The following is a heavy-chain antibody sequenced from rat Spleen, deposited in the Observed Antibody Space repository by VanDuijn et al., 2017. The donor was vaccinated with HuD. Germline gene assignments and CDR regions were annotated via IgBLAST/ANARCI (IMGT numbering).Heavy chain of an antibody. J-gene: IGHJ3*01. CDR3: AGDYRNYIGPLYNWFAY. CDR2: ISTGGGNT. V-gene: IGHV5-25*01. CDR1: GFTFINYY. D-gene: IGHD1-2*01. Sequence: EVQLVESGGGLVQPGRSMKLSCAASGFTFINYYMAWVRQAPTKGLEWVASISTGGGNTYYRDSVKGRFTISRDNAKSTLYLQMDSLRSEDTATYYSAGDYRNYIGPLYNWFAYWGQGTLVTVSS.